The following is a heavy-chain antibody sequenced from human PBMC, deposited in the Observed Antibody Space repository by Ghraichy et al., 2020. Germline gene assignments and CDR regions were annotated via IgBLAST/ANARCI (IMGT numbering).Heavy chain of an antibody. V-gene: IGHV3-23*01. CDR3: AKDRKKQWLVTGYYYYGMDV. CDR1: GFTFSSYA. CDR2: ISGSGGST. J-gene: IGHJ6*02. Sequence: GGSLRLSCAASGFTFSSYAMSWVRQAPGKGLEWVSAISGSGGSTYYADSVKGRFTISRDNSKNTLYLQMNSLRAEDTAVYYCAKDRKKQWLVTGYYYYGMDVWGQGTTVTVSS. D-gene: IGHD6-19*01.